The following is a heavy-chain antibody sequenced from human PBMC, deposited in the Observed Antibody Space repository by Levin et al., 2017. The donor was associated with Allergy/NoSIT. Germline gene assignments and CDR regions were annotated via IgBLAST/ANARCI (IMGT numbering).Heavy chain of an antibody. CDR3: ARGERTGYYVDL. D-gene: IGHD3/OR15-3a*01. V-gene: IGHV3-74*01. CDR2: IYDDGSSI. Sequence: PGGSLRLSCVASGFTLSYYWVHWVRQAPGKGLVWLSRIYDDGSSINYADSVKGRFTISRDNAKNTVFLQVASLGAEDTAVYYCARGERTGYYVDLWGQGTLVTVSS. CDR1: GFTLSYYW. J-gene: IGHJ5*02.